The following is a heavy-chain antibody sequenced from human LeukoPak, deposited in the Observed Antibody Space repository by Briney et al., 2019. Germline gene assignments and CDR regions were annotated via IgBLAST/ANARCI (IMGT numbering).Heavy chain of an antibody. CDR3: AKCSGGNCYHSDDH. J-gene: IGHJ5*02. CDR2: ISSGSRYI. CDR1: GFTFSAHS. V-gene: IGHV3-21*01. Sequence: GGSPRLSCAASGFTFSAHSMNWVRQAPGKGLEWVSSISSGSRYIYYADSVKGRFTISRDNAKDSLYLQMNSLRAEDTAVYYCAKCSGGNCYHSDDHWGQGTLVRVSS. D-gene: IGHD2-15*01.